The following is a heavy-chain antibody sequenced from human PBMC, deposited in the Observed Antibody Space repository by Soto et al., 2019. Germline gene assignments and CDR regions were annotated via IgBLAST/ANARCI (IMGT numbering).Heavy chain of an antibody. CDR2: IGSHGDTR. Sequence: GGSLRLSCEASGFLFSRYAMNWVRQAPGKGLEWVSSIGSHGDTRYYAESVRGRFTISRENSNTNLSLQINSLSAGDPAVYSSARDHYDFWRGSPPPISCHPWGQGPLVTVSS. CDR3: ARDHYDFWRGSPPPISCHP. V-gene: IGHV3-23*01. J-gene: IGHJ5*02. D-gene: IGHD3-3*01. CDR1: GFLFSRYA.